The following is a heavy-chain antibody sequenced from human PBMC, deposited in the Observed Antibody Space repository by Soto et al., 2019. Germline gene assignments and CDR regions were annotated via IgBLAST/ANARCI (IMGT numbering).Heavy chain of an antibody. Sequence: QVQLVQSGAEVKKPGSSVTLSCKASGGTFSSYSINWVRQAPGKGLEWMGEIIPSFVTSNYAQKFQGRFTITADESTSTAYMELSSMRSEGTAVDYCARDGGMYSGWIDYWGQGTLVTVSS. CDR1: GGTFSSYS. V-gene: IGHV1-69*01. CDR2: IIPSFVTS. CDR3: ARDGGMYSGWIDY. J-gene: IGHJ4*02. D-gene: IGHD1-26*01.